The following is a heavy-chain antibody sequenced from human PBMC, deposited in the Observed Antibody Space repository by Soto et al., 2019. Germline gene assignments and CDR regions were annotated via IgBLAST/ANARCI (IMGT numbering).Heavy chain of an antibody. CDR2: ITSSSSNI. CDR1: GFTFSSYS. D-gene: IGHD3-22*01. Sequence: GGSVILSCAASGFTFSSYSMSWVRQAPGKGLEWVSYITSSSSNIYYADSVEGRFTISRDNAKKSLYLQMNSLRDEDTAVYYCARVYYYDRSALSDPWDQGTPVNGSS. CDR3: ARVYYYDRSALSDP. J-gene: IGHJ5*02. V-gene: IGHV3-48*02.